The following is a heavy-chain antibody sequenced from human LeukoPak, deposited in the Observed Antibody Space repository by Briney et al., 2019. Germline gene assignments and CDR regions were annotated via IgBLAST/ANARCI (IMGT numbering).Heavy chain of an antibody. CDR2: ISGSGATT. CDR1: GFTFSTYA. D-gene: IGHD2-15*01. Sequence: GASLRLSCAASGFTFSTYAMTWVRQAPGKGLEWVSAISGSGATTYYADSVKGRFTISRGNSKNTLFLQMNSLSAEDTAIYYCARYCTGGSCFFQYGMDVWGKGTTVTVSS. J-gene: IGHJ6*04. CDR3: ARYCTGGSCFFQYGMDV. V-gene: IGHV3-23*01.